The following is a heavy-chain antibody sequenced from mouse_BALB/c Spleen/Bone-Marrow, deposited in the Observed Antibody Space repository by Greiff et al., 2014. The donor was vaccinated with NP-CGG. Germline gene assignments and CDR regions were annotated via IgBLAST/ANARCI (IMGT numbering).Heavy chain of an antibody. CDR2: ISNGGGST. Sequence: EVQRVESGGGLVQPGGSLKLSCATSGFTFSDYYMYWVRQTPEKRLEWVAYISNGGGSTYYPDTVKGRFTISRDNAKNTLCLQMSRLKSEDTAMYYCARQGGTEYYAMDYWGQGTSVTVSS. D-gene: IGHD3-3*01. J-gene: IGHJ4*01. CDR3: ARQGGTEYYAMDY. CDR1: GFTFSDYY. V-gene: IGHV5-12*02.